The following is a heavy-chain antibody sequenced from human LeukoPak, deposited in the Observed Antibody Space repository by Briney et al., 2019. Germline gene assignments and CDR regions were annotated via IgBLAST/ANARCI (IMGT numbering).Heavy chain of an antibody. V-gene: IGHV3-66*01. CDR1: EFSVGSNY. CDR2: IYSGGST. Sequence: GGSLRLSCAASEFSVGSNYMTWVRQAPGKGLEWVSLIYSGGSTYYADSVKGRFTISRDNSKNTLYLQMNSLRAEDTAVYYCARDARSVGGSFPHYWGQGTLVTVSS. J-gene: IGHJ4*02. CDR3: ARDARSVGGSFPHY. D-gene: IGHD3-10*01.